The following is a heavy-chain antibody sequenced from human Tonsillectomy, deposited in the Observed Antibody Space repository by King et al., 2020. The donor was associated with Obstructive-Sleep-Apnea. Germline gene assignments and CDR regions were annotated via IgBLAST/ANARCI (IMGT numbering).Heavy chain of an antibody. CDR2: IYYSGST. Sequence: QLQESGPGLVKPSETLSLTCTVSVGSISSYYWSWIRQPPGKGLEWIGYIYYSGSTNYNPSLKSRVTISVDTSKNQFSLKLSSVTAADTAVYYCASGRSSWYSDYFQHWGQGTLVTVSS. CDR3: ASGRSSWYSDYFQH. D-gene: IGHD6-13*01. V-gene: IGHV4-59*08. J-gene: IGHJ1*01. CDR1: VGSISSYY.